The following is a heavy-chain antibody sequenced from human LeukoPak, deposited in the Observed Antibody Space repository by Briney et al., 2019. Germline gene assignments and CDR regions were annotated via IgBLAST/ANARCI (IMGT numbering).Heavy chain of an antibody. D-gene: IGHD6-13*01. CDR2: ISVGAEYI. CDR3: ARMMIAAAPFDY. V-gene: IGHV3-21*01. CDR1: GFTFSTYV. J-gene: IGHJ4*02. Sequence: GGSLRLSCAASGFTFSTYVMNWFRQAPGKGLEWVSTISVGAEYIFYADSVKGRFTISRDNAKNSLYLQMNSLRAEDTAVYYCARMMIAAAPFDYWGQGTLVTVSS.